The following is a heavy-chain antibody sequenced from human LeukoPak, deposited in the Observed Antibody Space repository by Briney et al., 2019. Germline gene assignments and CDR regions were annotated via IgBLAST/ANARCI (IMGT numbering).Heavy chain of an antibody. CDR1: GDSISSGTFY. V-gene: IGHV4-61*02. CDR2: IYSSGST. Sequence: SETLSLTCTVSGDSISSGTFYWSWIRQSAGKGLEWIGRIYSSGSTNYNPSLKSRVTISVDTSKNQFSLKLSSVTAADTAVYYCASGDYGDYPLDYWGQGTLVTVSS. D-gene: IGHD4-17*01. CDR3: ASGDYGDYPLDY. J-gene: IGHJ4*02.